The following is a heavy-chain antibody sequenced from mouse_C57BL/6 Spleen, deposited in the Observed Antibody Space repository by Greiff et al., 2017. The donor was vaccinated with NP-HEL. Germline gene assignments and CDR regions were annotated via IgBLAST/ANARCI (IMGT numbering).Heavy chain of an antibody. Sequence: QVQLKESGAELARPGASVKMSCKASGYTFTSYTMHWVKQRPGQGLEWIGYINPSSGYTKYNQKFKDKATLTADKSSSTAYMQLSSLTSEDSAVYFCARWVYDYDDYWGQGTTLTVSS. D-gene: IGHD2-4*01. J-gene: IGHJ2*01. V-gene: IGHV1-4*01. CDR1: GYTFTSYT. CDR3: ARWVYDYDDY. CDR2: INPSSGYT.